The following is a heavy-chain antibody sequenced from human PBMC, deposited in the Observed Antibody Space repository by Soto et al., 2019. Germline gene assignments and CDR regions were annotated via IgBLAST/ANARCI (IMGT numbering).Heavy chain of an antibody. Sequence: GESLKISCKGSGYSVTSYWIGWVRQMPGKGLEWMGIIYPGDSDTRYSPSFQGQVTISADKSISTAYLQWSSLKASDTAMYYCARVGDYYYYYKDVWGKGTTVTVSS. CDR1: GYSVTSYW. CDR3: ARVGDYYYYYKDV. CDR2: IYPGDSDT. J-gene: IGHJ6*03. V-gene: IGHV5-51*01.